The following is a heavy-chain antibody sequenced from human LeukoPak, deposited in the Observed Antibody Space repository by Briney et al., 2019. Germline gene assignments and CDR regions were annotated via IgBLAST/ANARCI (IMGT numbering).Heavy chain of an antibody. CDR1: GYSFTTSW. V-gene: IGHV5-51*01. J-gene: IGHJ4*02. D-gene: IGHD4-23*01. CDR3: ASGGNIFDS. Sequence: GESLQISCKGSGYSFTTSWIGWVRQLPGKGLEWMGIIYPGDSITTYSPSFQGQVTISADKSISTAYLQWGSLKASDTAMYYCASGGNIFDSWGQGTLVTVSS. CDR2: IYPGDSIT.